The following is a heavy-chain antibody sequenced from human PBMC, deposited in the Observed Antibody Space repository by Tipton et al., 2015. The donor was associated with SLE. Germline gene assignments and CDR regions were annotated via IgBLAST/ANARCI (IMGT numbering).Heavy chain of an antibody. CDR2: VFYSGST. J-gene: IGHJ3*01. CDR1: GASMSGDY. CDR3: ARHMSVTYANFDV. D-gene: IGHD2-2*01. V-gene: IGHV4-59*08. Sequence: TLSLTCTVSGASMSGDYWSWIRQPLGGGLEWIGYVFYSGSTRYTPSLQSRVSFSIDTSKSQFSLRLSSVTAADTAVYYCARHMSVTYANFDVWGQGTVVTVSS.